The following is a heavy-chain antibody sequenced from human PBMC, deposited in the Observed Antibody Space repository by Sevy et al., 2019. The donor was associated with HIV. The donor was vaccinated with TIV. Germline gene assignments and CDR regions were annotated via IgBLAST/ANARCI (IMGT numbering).Heavy chain of an antibody. CDR3: ARRGYSGSYQRHDAFDI. CDR2: IYYSGST. Sequence: SETLSLTCTVSGGSISSSSYYWGWIRQPPGKGLESIGSIYYSGSTYDNPSLKRRVTISVDTSKNQFSLKLSSMTAADTAVYYCARRGYSGSYQRHDAFDIWGQGTMVTVSS. CDR1: GGSISSSSYY. V-gene: IGHV4-39*01. D-gene: IGHD1-26*01. J-gene: IGHJ3*02.